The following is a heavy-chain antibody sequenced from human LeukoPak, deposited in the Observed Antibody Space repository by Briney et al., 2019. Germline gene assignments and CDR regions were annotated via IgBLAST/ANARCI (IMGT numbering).Heavy chain of an antibody. Sequence: PSETLSLTFAVYGWSFSGYYWSWIPQPPAKGLEWIGEINHSQSTYYNPSLKSRVTISADRSNNQFSLKLSSVTAADTAVYYCALPSMERLVGFDLCGQGTMVTVSS. D-gene: IGHD1-1*01. CDR3: ALPSMERLVGFDL. J-gene: IGHJ3*01. V-gene: IGHV4-34*01. CDR2: INHSQST. CDR1: GWSFSGYY.